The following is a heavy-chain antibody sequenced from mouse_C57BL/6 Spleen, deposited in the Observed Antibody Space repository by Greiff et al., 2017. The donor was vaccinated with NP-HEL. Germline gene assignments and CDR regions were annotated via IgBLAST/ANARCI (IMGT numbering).Heavy chain of an antibody. J-gene: IGHJ2*01. CDR2: IRNKANGYTT. Sequence: EVKVEESGGGLVQPGGSLSLSCAASGFTFTDYYMSWVRQPPGKALEWLGFIRNKANGYTTEYSASVKGRFTISRDNSQSILYLQMNALRAEDSATYYCARSYGSSWGDYWGQGTTLTVSS. V-gene: IGHV7-3*01. CDR3: ARSYGSSWGDY. D-gene: IGHD1-1*01. CDR1: GFTFTDYY.